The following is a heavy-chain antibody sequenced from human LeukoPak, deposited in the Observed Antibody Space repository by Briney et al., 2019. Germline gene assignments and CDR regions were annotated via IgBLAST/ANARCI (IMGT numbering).Heavy chain of an antibody. CDR1: GGSISSYY. Sequence: SETLSLTCTVSGGSISSYYWSWIRQPPGKGLEWIGYIYYSGSTNYNPSLKSRVTISVDTSKNQFSLKLSSVTAADTAVYCCARGSSSGWFGECDAFDIWGQGTMVTVSS. D-gene: IGHD3-10*01. CDR3: ARGSSSGWFGECDAFDI. CDR2: IYYSGST. J-gene: IGHJ3*02. V-gene: IGHV4-59*01.